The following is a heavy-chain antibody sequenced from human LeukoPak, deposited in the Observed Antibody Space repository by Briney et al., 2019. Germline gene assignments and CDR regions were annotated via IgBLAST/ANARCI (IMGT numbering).Heavy chain of an antibody. CDR1: GFTFDNYG. CDR3: ARSNRVYGDYLLRAFDI. D-gene: IGHD4-17*01. CDR2: INWNGCST. Sequence: GGSLRLSCAASGFTFDNYGMTWVRHVPGKGLDWVSGINWNGCSTGYADSVKGRFTISRDNAKNSLYLQMNSLRAEDTALYYCARSNRVYGDYLLRAFDIWGQGTMVTVSS. V-gene: IGHV3-20*04. J-gene: IGHJ3*02.